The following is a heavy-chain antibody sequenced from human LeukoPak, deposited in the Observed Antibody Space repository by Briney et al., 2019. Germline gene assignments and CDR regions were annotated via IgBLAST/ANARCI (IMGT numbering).Heavy chain of an antibody. D-gene: IGHD2-21*02. CDR2: ISSSGSTI. CDR3: AKDPGHIVVVTAIPAYYFDY. Sequence: GGSLRLSCAASGFTFSSYEMNWVRQAPGKGLEWVSYISSSGSTIYYADSVKGRFTISRDNSKNTLYLQMNSLRAEDTAVYYCAKDPGHIVVVTAIPAYYFDYWGQGTLVTVSS. V-gene: IGHV3-48*03. CDR1: GFTFSSYE. J-gene: IGHJ4*02.